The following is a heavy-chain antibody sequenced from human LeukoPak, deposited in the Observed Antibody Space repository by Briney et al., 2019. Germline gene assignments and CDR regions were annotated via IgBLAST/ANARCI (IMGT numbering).Heavy chain of an antibody. CDR1: GFTFSTYW. Sequence: GGSLRLSCAASGFTFSTYWMHWVRQAPGKGLVWVSLIKSDGISTSYADSVKGRFTISRDNAKNTLYLQMSSLRADGTAVYYCARDKSYGMDVWGQGTTVTVSS. J-gene: IGHJ6*02. CDR3: ARDKSYGMDV. CDR2: IKSDGIST. V-gene: IGHV3-74*01.